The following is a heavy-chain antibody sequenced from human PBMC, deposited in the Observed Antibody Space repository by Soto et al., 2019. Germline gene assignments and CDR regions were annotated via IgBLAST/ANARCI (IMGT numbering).Heavy chain of an antibody. CDR1: GFTFGDYA. D-gene: IGHD3-10*01. V-gene: IGHV3-49*03. J-gene: IGHJ3*02. CDR3: ARDEVKEELWFGEGAFDI. CDR2: IRSKAYGGTT. Sequence: PGGSLRLSCTASGFTFGDYAMSWFRQAPGKGLEWVGFIRSKAYGGTTEYAASVKGRFTISRDDSKSIAYLQMNSLKTEDTAVYYCARDEVKEELWFGEGAFDIWGQGTMVTVSS.